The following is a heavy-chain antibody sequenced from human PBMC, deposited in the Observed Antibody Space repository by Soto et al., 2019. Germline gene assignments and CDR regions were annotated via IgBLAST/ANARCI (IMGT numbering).Heavy chain of an antibody. D-gene: IGHD1-26*01. CDR1: GFIFSNFW. CDR3: VRGGSHSFDY. CDR2: IKEDGSEK. J-gene: IGHJ4*02. Sequence: EVQLVESGGGLVQPGGSLRLSGAASGFIFSNFWMSWVRQAPGKGLEWVANIKEDGSEKYPVDSVKGRFTISRDKVKNLLYLQMDSLRAEDTAVYKCVRGGSHSFDYCGQGTLVTGSS. V-gene: IGHV3-7*05.